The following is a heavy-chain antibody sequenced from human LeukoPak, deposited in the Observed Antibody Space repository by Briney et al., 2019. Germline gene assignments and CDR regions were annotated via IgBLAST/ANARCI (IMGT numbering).Heavy chain of an antibody. J-gene: IGHJ6*02. CDR3: ARHFDIVVVVAATQDYYYGMDV. D-gene: IGHD2-15*01. CDR1: GYTFTSYD. Sequence: ASVKVSCKASGYTFTSYDINWVRQATGQGLEWMGWMNPNSGNTGYAQKFQGRVTMTRNTSISTAYMELSSLRSEDTAVYYCARHFDIVVVVAATQDYYYGMDVWGQGTTVTVSS. V-gene: IGHV1-8*01. CDR2: MNPNSGNT.